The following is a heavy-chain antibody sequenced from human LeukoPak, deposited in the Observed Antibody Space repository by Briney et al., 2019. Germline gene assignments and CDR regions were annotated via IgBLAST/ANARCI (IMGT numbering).Heavy chain of an antibody. Sequence: PSETLSLTCTVSGGSIRSSYYYWGWIRQPPGKGLEWIGSIYDSGSTYYNPSLKSRVTISVDTSKNQFSLKLNSVTAADTAVYYCARGAHYFDYWGQGALVTVSS. CDR1: GGSIRSSYYY. CDR3: ARGAHYFDY. V-gene: IGHV4-39*01. J-gene: IGHJ4*02. CDR2: IYDSGST. D-gene: IGHD1-26*01.